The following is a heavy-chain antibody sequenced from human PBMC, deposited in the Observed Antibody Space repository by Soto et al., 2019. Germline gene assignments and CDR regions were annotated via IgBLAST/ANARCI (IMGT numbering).Heavy chain of an antibody. J-gene: IGHJ4*02. Sequence: QVQLVQSGAEVKKPGASVKVSCKASGYTFTSYYMHWVRQAPGQGLEWMGIINPSGGSTSYAQKLQGRVTMTRDTSTSTVYMELSSLRSEDTAVYYCARDSSYDILTGYTADYYFDYWGQGTLVTVSS. V-gene: IGHV1-46*03. CDR1: GYTFTSYY. D-gene: IGHD3-9*01. CDR2: INPSGGST. CDR3: ARDSSYDILTGYTADYYFDY.